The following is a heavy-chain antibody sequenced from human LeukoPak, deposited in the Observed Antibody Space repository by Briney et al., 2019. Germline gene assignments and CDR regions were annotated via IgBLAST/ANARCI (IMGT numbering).Heavy chain of an antibody. Sequence: GGSLRLSCAASGFTFSSSWMHWVRQAPEKGLVWVSRINSDGSSTSYADSVKGRFTISRDNAKNTLYLQLNSLTVEDTAIYYCARNPRNDFDYWGQGILVTVSS. CDR3: ARNPRNDFDY. J-gene: IGHJ4*02. V-gene: IGHV3-74*01. D-gene: IGHD1-1*01. CDR2: INSDGSST. CDR1: GFTFSSSW.